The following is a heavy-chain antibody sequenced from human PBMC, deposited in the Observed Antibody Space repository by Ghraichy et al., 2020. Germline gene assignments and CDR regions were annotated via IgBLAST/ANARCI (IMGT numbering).Heavy chain of an antibody. V-gene: IGHV4-59*08. CDR2: LSYSGST. D-gene: IGHD5-18*01. J-gene: IGHJ5*02. CDR1: GGSISSSY. CDR3: ARHGSINGYIFGFWFDP. Sequence: SETMSLTCTVSGGSISSSYWSWLRQPPGKGPEWIGFLSYSGSTNYNPSLKSRVTMSADTSKNQFSLKLSSVTAADTAFYYCARHGSINGYIFGFWFDPWGLGTLVTVSS.